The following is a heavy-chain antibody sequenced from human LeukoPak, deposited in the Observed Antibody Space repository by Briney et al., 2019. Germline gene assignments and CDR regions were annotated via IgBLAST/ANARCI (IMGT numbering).Heavy chain of an antibody. Sequence: GGSLRLSCAASGFTFSSYSMNWVRQAPGKGLEWVSSISSSSSYIYYADSVKGRFTISRDNAKNSLYLQMNSLRAEDTAVYYCASFIAHGAFDIWGQGTMVTVSS. CDR2: ISSSSSYI. CDR1: GFTFSSYS. V-gene: IGHV3-21*01. J-gene: IGHJ3*02. CDR3: ASFIAHGAFDI. D-gene: IGHD3-16*02.